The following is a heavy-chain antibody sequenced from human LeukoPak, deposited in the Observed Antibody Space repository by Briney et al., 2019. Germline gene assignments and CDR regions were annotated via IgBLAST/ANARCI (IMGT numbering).Heavy chain of an antibody. Sequence: GRSLRLSCAASGFTFSSYSMHWVRQAPGKGLEWVAVIWYDGSNKYYADSVKGRFTISRDNSKNTLYLQMNSPRAEDTAVYYCARFAYSSGWYYFDYWGQGTLVTVSS. J-gene: IGHJ4*02. V-gene: IGHV3-33*01. CDR3: ARFAYSSGWYYFDY. CDR2: IWYDGSNK. D-gene: IGHD6-19*01. CDR1: GFTFSSYS.